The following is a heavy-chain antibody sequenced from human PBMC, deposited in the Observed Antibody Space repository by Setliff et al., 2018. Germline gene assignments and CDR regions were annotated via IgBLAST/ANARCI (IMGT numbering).Heavy chain of an antibody. V-gene: IGHV1-69*05. Sequence: WASVKVSCKASGGTFRNYGISWVRQAPGQGLDWMGGIIPIFGTANYAQKFQGRVTITTDDSTNTAYMELSSLRSEDTAVYFCAREGVDTRSSTDYRYYMDVWGKGTTVTVSS. CDR3: AREGVDTRSSTDYRYYMDV. CDR2: IIPIFGTA. J-gene: IGHJ6*03. CDR1: GGTFRNYG. D-gene: IGHD5-18*01.